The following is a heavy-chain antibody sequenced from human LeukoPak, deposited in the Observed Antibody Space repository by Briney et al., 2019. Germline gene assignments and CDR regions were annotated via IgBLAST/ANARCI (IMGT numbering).Heavy chain of an antibody. V-gene: IGHV5-51*01. CDR2: IYPGDSDT. J-gene: IGHJ3*02. CDR1: GYSFHRYL. CDR3: ARRDYDSSNGAFDI. D-gene: IGHD3-22*01. Sequence: GEAPKTSRRGPGYSFHRYLIGLVRPMPGEGLEVMGIIYPGDSDTRYSPSFQGQVTISADKSNSTVYLQWSSLKASDTAIYYCARRDYDSSNGAFDIWGQGTMVTVSS.